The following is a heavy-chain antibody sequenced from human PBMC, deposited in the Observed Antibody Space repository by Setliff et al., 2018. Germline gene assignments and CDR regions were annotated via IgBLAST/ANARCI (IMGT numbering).Heavy chain of an antibody. V-gene: IGHV1-8*02. J-gene: IGHJ3*02. CDR1: GYTFTSHA. Sequence: ASVKVSCKASGYTFTSHAMHWVRQAPGQGLEWMGWMNPNSGNTGYAQKFQGRVTMTSDTSISTAYMELGRLRSDDTAVYFCARDGGGDSDAFDIWGQGTMVTVSS. CDR3: ARDGGGDSDAFDI. D-gene: IGHD3-16*01. CDR2: MNPNSGNT.